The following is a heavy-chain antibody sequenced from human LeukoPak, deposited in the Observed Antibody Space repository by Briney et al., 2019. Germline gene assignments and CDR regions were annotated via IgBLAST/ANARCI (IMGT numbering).Heavy chain of an antibody. CDR1: GFTFSSHS. D-gene: IGHD3-3*01. CDR2: ISSSSSTI. Sequence: GGSLRLSCAASGFTFSSHSMNWVRQAPGKGLEWVSYISSSSSTIYYADSVKGRFTISRDNSKNTLYLQMNSLRAEDTAVYYCARVVWSGYYFDYWGQGTLVTVSS. V-gene: IGHV3-48*01. CDR3: ARVVWSGYYFDY. J-gene: IGHJ4*02.